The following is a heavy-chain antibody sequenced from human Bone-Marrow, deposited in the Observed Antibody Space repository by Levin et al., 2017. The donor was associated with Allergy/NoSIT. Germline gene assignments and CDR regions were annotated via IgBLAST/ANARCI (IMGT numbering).Heavy chain of an antibody. Sequence: PSETLSLTCTVSGGSISSDNYYWSWIRQHPGTGLEWIGYIYYSGSTYYNPSLKSRVSMSVDTSKNQFSLKVNSVTAADTAVDYCARDRREVGAATIDYWGQGTLVTVSS. V-gene: IGHV4-31*03. CDR2: IYYSGST. CDR1: GGSISSDNYY. J-gene: IGHJ4*02. CDR3: ARDRREVGAATIDY. D-gene: IGHD2-15*01.